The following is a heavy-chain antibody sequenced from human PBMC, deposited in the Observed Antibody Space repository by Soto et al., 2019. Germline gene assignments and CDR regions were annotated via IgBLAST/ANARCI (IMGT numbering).Heavy chain of an antibody. D-gene: IGHD2-2*01. V-gene: IGHV4-4*02. J-gene: IGHJ6*02. CDR2: IYHSGST. Sequence: SETLSLTCAVSGGSISSSNWWSWVRQPPGKGLEWIGEIYHSGSTNYNPSLKSRVTISVDKSKNQFSLKLSSVTAADTAVYYCSRVGYCSSTSCYDGYYYGMDVWGQGTTVTVSS. CDR3: SRVGYCSSTSCYDGYYYGMDV. CDR1: GGSISSSNW.